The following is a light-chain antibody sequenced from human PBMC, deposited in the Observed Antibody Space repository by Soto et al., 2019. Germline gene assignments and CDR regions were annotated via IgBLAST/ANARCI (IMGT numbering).Light chain of an antibody. Sequence: EIVLTQSPGTLSLSPGERATLSCRASQSVSSSYLAWYQQKPGQAPRLLISGASSRATGIPDRFSGSGSGTDFTLTISRLEPEDFAVFYCQHYDSLPITFGQGTRLEIK. J-gene: IGKJ5*01. V-gene: IGKV3-20*01. CDR3: QHYDSLPIT. CDR2: GAS. CDR1: QSVSSSY.